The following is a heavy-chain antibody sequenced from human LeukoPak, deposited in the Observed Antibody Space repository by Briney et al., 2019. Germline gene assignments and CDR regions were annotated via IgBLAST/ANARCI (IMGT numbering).Heavy chain of an antibody. CDR2: IYHSGST. J-gene: IGHJ4*02. CDR3: ARRYYDILTGYYGIDY. D-gene: IGHD3-9*01. V-gene: IGHV4-38-2*02. CDR1: GYSISSGYY. Sequence: SETLSLICTVSGYSISSGYYWGWIRQPPGKGLEWIGGIYHSGSTYYNPSLKSRVTISVDTSKNQFSLKLSSVTAADTAVYYCARRYYDILTGYYGIDYWGQGTLVTVSS.